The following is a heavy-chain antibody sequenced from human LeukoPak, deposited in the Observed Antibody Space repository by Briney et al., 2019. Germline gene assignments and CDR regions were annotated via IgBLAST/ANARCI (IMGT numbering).Heavy chain of an antibody. J-gene: IGHJ4*02. D-gene: IGHD3-10*01. V-gene: IGHV4-61*02. Sequence: SETLSLTCTVSGDSISSGSYFWSWIRQPAGKGLEWIGRISTTGSTNYNPSLKSRISISAVTSKNQFSLSLTSVTAADTAVYYCGRAPYGPLDHWGQGILVTVSS. CDR2: ISTTGST. CDR1: GDSISSGSYF. CDR3: GRAPYGPLDH.